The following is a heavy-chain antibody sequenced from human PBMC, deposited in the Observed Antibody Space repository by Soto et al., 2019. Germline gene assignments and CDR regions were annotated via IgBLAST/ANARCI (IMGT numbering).Heavy chain of an antibody. Sequence: PGVSLRLSCAASGFTFSSYAMSWVRQAPGKRLEWVSAISGSGGSTYYADSVKGRFTISRDNSKNTLYLQMNSLRAEDTAVYYCAKVLAAGIAARPYYYYGMDVWGQGTTVTVSS. CDR3: AKVLAAGIAARPYYYYGMDV. CDR1: GFTFSSYA. D-gene: IGHD6-6*01. J-gene: IGHJ6*02. CDR2: ISGSGGST. V-gene: IGHV3-23*01.